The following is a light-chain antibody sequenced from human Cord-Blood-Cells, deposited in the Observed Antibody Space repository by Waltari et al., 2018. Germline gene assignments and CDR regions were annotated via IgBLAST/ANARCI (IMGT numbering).Light chain of an antibody. J-gene: IGLJ1*01. CDR3: SSYTSSSTLV. Sequence: QSALTQPASVSGSPGQSITISCTGTSSDVGGYTYVSWYQQHPGKAPQLMIYDVSNRPSGVSNRFSGSKSGNTASLTISGLQAEDEADYYCSSYTSSSTLVFGTGTKVTVL. V-gene: IGLV2-14*01. CDR2: DVS. CDR1: SSDVGGYTY.